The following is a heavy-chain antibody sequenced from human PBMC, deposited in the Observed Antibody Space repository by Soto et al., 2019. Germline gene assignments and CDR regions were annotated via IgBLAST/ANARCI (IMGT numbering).Heavy chain of an antibody. CDR2: ISSSSTIM. Sequence: RQAPGKGLEWLSYISSSSTIMYYADSVKGRFTISRDNAKNSLYLQMNSLRDEDTAMYYCARDLDVSIARGLHGMDVWGQGTTVTVSS. CDR3: ARDLDVSIARGLHGMDV. J-gene: IGHJ6*02. V-gene: IGHV3-48*02. D-gene: IGHD3-10*01.